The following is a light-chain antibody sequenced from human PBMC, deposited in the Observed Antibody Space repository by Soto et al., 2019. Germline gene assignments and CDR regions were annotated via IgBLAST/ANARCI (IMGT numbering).Light chain of an antibody. V-gene: IGKV1-27*01. J-gene: IGKJ5*01. CDR3: QKYNTAPLT. Sequence: DIQMTQSPSSLSASVGDRVTITCRASQAISVYLAWYQQKPGKVPKLLIYAASTLQSGVPSRFSGSGSGTDFTLTISSLQPEDVAIYYCQKYNTAPLTFGQGTRLEIK. CDR1: QAISVY. CDR2: AAS.